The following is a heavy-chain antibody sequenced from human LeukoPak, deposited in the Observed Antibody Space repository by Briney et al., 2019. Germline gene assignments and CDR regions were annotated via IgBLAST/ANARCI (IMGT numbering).Heavy chain of an antibody. V-gene: IGHV4-59*11. D-gene: IGHD1-1*01. J-gene: IGHJ3*02. CDR2: ISYIGST. CDR1: GGSISSHY. CDR3: AGDQLALNAFDI. Sequence: SETLSFTCTASGGSISSHYWSWIRQPPGKGLEWIGYISYIGSTNYSPSLKSRVTISVDTSKNQFSLRLSSVTAADTAIYYCAGDQLALNAFDIWGQGTMVAVSS.